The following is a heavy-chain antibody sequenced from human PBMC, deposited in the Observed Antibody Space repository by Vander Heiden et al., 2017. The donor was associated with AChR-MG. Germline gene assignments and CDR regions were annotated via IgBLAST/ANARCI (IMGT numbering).Heavy chain of an antibody. CDR2: IIPIFGTA. CDR1: GGPFSTYA. J-gene: IGHJ4*02. CDR3: ARDRYYDSSGYSLIFDY. Sequence: QLQLVQSGAEVKKPGSSMKVSCQASGGPFSTYAISWGRQAPGQGLEWMGGIIPIFGTANYAQKFQGRVTITADKSTSTAYMGLSSLRSEDTAVYYCARDRYYDSSGYSLIFDYWGQGTLVTVSS. V-gene: IGHV1-69*06. D-gene: IGHD3-22*01.